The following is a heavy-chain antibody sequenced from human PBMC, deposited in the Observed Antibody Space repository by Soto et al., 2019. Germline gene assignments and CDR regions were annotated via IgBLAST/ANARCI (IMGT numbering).Heavy chain of an antibody. J-gene: IGHJ4*02. V-gene: IGHV1-46*01. D-gene: IGHD5-18*01. CDR3: ARELSRRGYSYGYPDY. CDR1: GYTFTSYY. Sequence: ASVKVSCKASGYTFTSYYIHWVRQAPGQGLEWMGIINPGGGSTSSAQKFQGRVTMTRDTSTSTVYMELSSLRSEDTAVYYCARELSRRGYSYGYPDYWGLGTLVTSPQ. CDR2: INPGGGST.